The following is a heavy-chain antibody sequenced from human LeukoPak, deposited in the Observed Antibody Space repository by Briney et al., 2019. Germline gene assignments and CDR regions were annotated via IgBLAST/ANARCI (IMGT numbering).Heavy chain of an antibody. J-gene: IGHJ4*02. V-gene: IGHV1-18*01. D-gene: IGHD6-19*01. Sequence: ASVKVSCKTSGYTFTDYDITWVRQAPGQGLEWMGWISAYNGNTNYAQKFQGRVAVTTDTSTSTASMELRSLRSDDTAVYYCARARQWLPYDYWGQGTLVTVSS. CDR3: ARARQWLPYDY. CDR1: GYTFTDYD. CDR2: ISAYNGNT.